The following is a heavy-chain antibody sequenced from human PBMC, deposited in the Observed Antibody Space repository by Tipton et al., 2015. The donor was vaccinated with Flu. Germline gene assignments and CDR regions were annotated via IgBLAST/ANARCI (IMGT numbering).Heavy chain of an antibody. CDR2: IYYSGST. V-gene: IGHV4-59*01. CDR1: GGSISSYY. J-gene: IGHJ4*02. D-gene: IGHD4-17*01. Sequence: TLSLTCTVSGGSISSYYWSWIRQPPGKGLEWIGYIYYSGSTNYSPSLKSRVTISVDTSKNQFSLKLSSVTAADTAVYYCARGGAYGEVTDYWGQGTLVTVSS. CDR3: ARGGAYGEVTDY.